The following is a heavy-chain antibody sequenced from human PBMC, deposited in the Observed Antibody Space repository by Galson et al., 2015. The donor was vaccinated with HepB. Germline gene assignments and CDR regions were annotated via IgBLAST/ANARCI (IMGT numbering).Heavy chain of an antibody. CDR2: IKSKTDGGTT. J-gene: IGHJ4*02. Sequence: SLRLSCAASGFTFSSYAMNWVRQAPGKWLEWVGRIKSKTDGGTTDYAAPVKGRFTISRDDSKNTLYLQMNSLKTEDTAVYYCTTDTATGLATISGNYWGQGTLVTVSS. D-gene: IGHD5-24*01. CDR1: GFTFSSYA. V-gene: IGHV3-15*01. CDR3: TTDTATGLATISGNY.